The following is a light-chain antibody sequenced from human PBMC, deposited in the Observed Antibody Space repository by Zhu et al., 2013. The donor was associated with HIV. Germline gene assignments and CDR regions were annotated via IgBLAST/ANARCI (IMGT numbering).Light chain of an antibody. V-gene: IGLV2-14*01. CDR1: SSDVGGYNY. CDR2: EVS. Sequence: QSALTQPASVSGSPGQSITISCTGTSSDVGGYNYVSWYQHHPGKAPKLIIYEVSNRPSGVSNRFSGSKSGNTASLTVSGLQAEDEADYYCTSYTGSDIWVFGGGTKLTVL. CDR3: TSYTGSDIWV. J-gene: IGLJ3*02.